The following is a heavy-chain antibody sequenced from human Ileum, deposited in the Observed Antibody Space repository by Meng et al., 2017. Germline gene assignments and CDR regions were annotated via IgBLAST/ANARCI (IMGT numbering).Heavy chain of an antibody. Sequence: QEQLQQWCAGVLKPPEALSLTCTVYGVTFSGYYCSWIRQPPGKGLEWIGEINHSGTTKYNPSLQSRVTMSADTSKKQFSLKLTALTAADTGVYYCAMWVSPLNIDTWGQGTLVTSPQ. J-gene: IGHJ5*01. CDR2: INHSGTT. CDR1: GVTFSGYY. D-gene: IGHD1-26*01. CDR3: AMWVSPLNIDT. V-gene: IGHV4-34*08.